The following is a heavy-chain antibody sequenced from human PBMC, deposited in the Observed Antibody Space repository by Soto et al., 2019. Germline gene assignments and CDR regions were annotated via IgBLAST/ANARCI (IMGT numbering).Heavy chain of an antibody. V-gene: IGHV4-39*01. CDR3: ARRGTTFRFDY. Sequence: QLQLQESGPGLVKPSETLSLTCTVSGGSISSSSYYWGWIRQPPGKGLEWIGSIYYSGNTYYNPSLKSRVTISVDTSKNQFSLKLSSVTAADTAVYYCARRGTTFRFDYWGQGTLVTVSS. D-gene: IGHD3-10*02. J-gene: IGHJ4*02. CDR2: IYYSGNT. CDR1: GGSISSSSYY.